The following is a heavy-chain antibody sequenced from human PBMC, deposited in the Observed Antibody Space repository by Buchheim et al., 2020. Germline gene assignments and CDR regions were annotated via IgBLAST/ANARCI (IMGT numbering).Heavy chain of an antibody. J-gene: IGHJ4*02. D-gene: IGHD5-24*01. CDR3: VRDRGDGYKSPSY. CDR1: GFTFSHYG. CDR2: IWYNGSKK. V-gene: IGHV3-33*01. Sequence: QVQVVESGGGEVQPGRSLRLSYAASGFTFSHYGMHWVRQAPGKGLEWVAVIWYNGSKKYYGDSVKGRFTISRDNVKNTLYLQMDSLRAEDTAMYYCVRDRGDGYKSPSYWGQGT.